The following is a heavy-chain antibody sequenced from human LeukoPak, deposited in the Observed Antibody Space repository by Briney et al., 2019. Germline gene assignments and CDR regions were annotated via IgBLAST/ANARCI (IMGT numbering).Heavy chain of an antibody. Sequence: PSETLSLTCTVSGASISSSTDYWGWIRQPPGKGLEWIANIYYSGSTYYNPSLKSRVTISVDTSKNQFSLKLSSVTAADTAVYSCAGFTFFRGVITFDYWGQGTLVTVSS. J-gene: IGHJ4*02. CDR3: AGFTFFRGVITFDY. CDR2: IYYSGST. D-gene: IGHD3-10*01. V-gene: IGHV4-39*01. CDR1: GASISSSTDY.